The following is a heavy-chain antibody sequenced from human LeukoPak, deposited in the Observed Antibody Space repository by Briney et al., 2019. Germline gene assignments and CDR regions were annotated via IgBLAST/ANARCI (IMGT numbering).Heavy chain of an antibody. Sequence: GGSLRLSCAASGFTFSSFAMHWVRQAPGKGLEYVSAISSNGDSTYDANSVKGRFTISRDNSKNTLYLQMGSLRPEDMAVYCCARWEGSYIDYWGQGTLVTVSS. CDR2: ISSNGDST. CDR3: ARWEGSYIDY. CDR1: GFTFSSFA. J-gene: IGHJ4*02. D-gene: IGHD3-10*01. V-gene: IGHV3-64*01.